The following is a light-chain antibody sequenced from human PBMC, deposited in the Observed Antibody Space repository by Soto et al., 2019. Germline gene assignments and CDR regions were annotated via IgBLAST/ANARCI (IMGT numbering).Light chain of an antibody. Sequence: QSALTQPASVSGSPGQSITISCTGSSSDVGGYNYVSWYQQHPGKAPKLMIYDVSNRPSGVSNRFSGSKSGYTASLTISGHQAEDEADYYCSSYTSSSTGVFGTGTKLTVL. J-gene: IGLJ1*01. V-gene: IGLV2-14*03. CDR3: SSYTSSSTGV. CDR1: SSDVGGYNY. CDR2: DVS.